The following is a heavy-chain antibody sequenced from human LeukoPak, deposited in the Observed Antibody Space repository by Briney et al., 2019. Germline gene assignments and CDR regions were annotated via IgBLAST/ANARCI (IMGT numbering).Heavy chain of an antibody. CDR2: ISGSGGST. Sequence: PGGSLRLSCAASGFTFSSYGMSWVRQAPGKGLEWVSAISGSGGSTYYADSVKGRFTISRDNSMSTLSLQMNSLRAEDTAIYYCATYRQVLLPFESWGQGTLVTVSS. CDR1: GFTFSSYG. J-gene: IGHJ4*02. CDR3: ATYRQVLLPFES. V-gene: IGHV3-23*01. D-gene: IGHD2-8*02.